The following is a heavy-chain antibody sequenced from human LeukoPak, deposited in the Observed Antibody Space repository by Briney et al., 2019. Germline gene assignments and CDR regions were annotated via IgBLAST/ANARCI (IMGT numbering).Heavy chain of an antibody. J-gene: IGHJ4*02. CDR2: IRSSSSTI. CDR3: AKDYLGYCSSTSCQSHFDY. V-gene: IGHV3-48*01. Sequence: PGGSLRLSCAASGFTFSSYSMNWVRQAPGKGLEWVSYIRSSSSTIYYADSVKGRFTISRDNAKNSLYLQMNILRAEDTAVYYCAKDYLGYCSSTSCQSHFDYWGQGTLVTVSS. CDR1: GFTFSSYS. D-gene: IGHD2-2*01.